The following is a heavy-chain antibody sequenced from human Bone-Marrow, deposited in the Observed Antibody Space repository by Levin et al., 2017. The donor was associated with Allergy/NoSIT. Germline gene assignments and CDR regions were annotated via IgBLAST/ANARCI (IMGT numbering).Heavy chain of an antibody. CDR1: GFRFPNEG. Sequence: PGGSLRLSCKASGFRFPNEGMTWLRQSRGKGLSWISYISNSGRDTYYAESVKGRFTVSRDNARNSPYLQMGSLRAEDTALYYCVKDERHGGYGEHFDYWGQGTLVTVSS. D-gene: IGHD5-12*01. CDR2: ISNSGRDT. J-gene: IGHJ4*02. V-gene: IGHV3-48*03. CDR3: VKDERHGGYGEHFDY.